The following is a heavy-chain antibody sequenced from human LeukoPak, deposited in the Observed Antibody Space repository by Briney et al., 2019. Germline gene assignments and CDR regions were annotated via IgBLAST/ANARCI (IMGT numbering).Heavy chain of an antibody. CDR3: AKTVVGAGWNYFDY. Sequence: GGSLRLYCVASGFTFSIYSMSWVRQAPGKGLEWVSNIDSGGRTYFGDSVKGRFTISRDDSKNTLYLQMSSLRGEDTAVYYCAKTVVGAGWNYFDYWGQGTLVTVSS. J-gene: IGHJ4*02. D-gene: IGHD3-9*01. CDR2: IDSGGRT. V-gene: IGHV3-23*01. CDR1: GFTFSIYS.